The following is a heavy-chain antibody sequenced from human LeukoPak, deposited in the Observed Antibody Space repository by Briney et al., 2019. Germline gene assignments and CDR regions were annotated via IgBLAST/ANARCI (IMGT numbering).Heavy chain of an antibody. Sequence: AGGSLRLSCAASGFTFSDYYMSWIRQAPGKGLEWVSYISSSGSTIYYADSVKGRFTISRDNAKNTLYLQMNSLRAEDTAVYYCASGYYYDSSGLDYWGQGTLVTVSS. V-gene: IGHV3-11*04. CDR1: GFTFSDYY. CDR2: ISSSGSTI. D-gene: IGHD3-22*01. CDR3: ASGYYYDSSGLDY. J-gene: IGHJ4*02.